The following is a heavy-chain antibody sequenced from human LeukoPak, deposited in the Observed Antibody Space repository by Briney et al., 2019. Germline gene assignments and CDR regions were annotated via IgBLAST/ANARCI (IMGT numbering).Heavy chain of an antibody. CDR3: ARVVDHDYGDYYLDY. CDR1: GFTFSSYG. CDR2: ISGSGGST. J-gene: IGHJ4*02. V-gene: IGHV3-23*01. D-gene: IGHD4-17*01. Sequence: PGGSLRLSCAASGFTFSSYGMSWVRQAPGKGLEWVSAISGSGGSTYYADSAKGRFTISRDNAKNTLYLQMNSLRAEDTAVYYCARVVDHDYGDYYLDYWGQGTLVTVSS.